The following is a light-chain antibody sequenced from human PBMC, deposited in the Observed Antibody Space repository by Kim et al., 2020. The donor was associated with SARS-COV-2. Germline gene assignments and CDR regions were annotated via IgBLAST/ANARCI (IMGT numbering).Light chain of an antibody. V-gene: IGLV1-44*01. CDR1: SSNIDSNT. Sequence: GQRVTVFVLGGSSNIDSNTVNWYQQLPGTAPKLLIYSNNRRPSGVPGRFSGSKSGTSASLAISGLQSEDEADYYCAAWDDSLNGVVFGGGTQLTVL. CDR3: AAWDDSLNGVV. J-gene: IGLJ2*01. CDR2: SNN.